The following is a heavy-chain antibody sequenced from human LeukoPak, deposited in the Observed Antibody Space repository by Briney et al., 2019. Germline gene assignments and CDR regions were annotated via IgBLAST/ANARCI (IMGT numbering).Heavy chain of an antibody. CDR2: IWYDGSKK. CDR1: GFAFNTYG. Sequence: GGSLRLSCVASGFAFNTYGMHWVRQAPGKGLEWVAVIWYDGSKKFYADSVNGRFTISRDDSKNTLYLQMSGLRADDTAVYYCARERSIGSLDYWGQGTLVTVSS. J-gene: IGHJ4*02. CDR3: ARERSIGSLDY. D-gene: IGHD1-26*01. V-gene: IGHV3-33*01.